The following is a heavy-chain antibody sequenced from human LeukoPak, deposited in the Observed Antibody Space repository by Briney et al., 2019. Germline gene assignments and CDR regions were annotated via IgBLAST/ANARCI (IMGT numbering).Heavy chain of an antibody. CDR1: GYTLTELS. Sequence: ASVKVSCKVSGYTLTELSVLWVRQAPGKGLEWMGGFDPEDGETIYAQKFQGRVTMTEDTSTDTAYMELSSLRSEDTAVYYCATRRPPTSIVVVPAAIGWFDPWGQGTLVTVSS. J-gene: IGHJ5*02. D-gene: IGHD2-2*02. CDR2: FDPEDGET. CDR3: ATRRPPTSIVVVPAAIGWFDP. V-gene: IGHV1-24*01.